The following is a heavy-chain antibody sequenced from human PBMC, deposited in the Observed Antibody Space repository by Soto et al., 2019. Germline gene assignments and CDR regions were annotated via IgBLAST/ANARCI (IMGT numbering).Heavy chain of an antibody. Sequence: DLEESGPGLVKPSETLFLTCNVSGVSIKSGSHYWSWIRQSPEKGLEWIGHIYYFGTATYNPSLQSRVIISVDSSNNHFSLSLSSVTAADTAIYYCARDRGPLDRGENVGFDPWGQGTQVVVSS. CDR2: IYYFGTA. D-gene: IGHD1-1*01. V-gene: IGHV4-61*03. J-gene: IGHJ5*02. CDR3: ARDRGPLDRGENVGFDP. CDR1: GVSIKSGSHY.